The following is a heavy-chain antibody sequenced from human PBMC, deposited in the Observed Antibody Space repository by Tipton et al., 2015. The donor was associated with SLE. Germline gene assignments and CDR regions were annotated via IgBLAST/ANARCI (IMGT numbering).Heavy chain of an antibody. CDR3: ARGLNFLDSSGLDAFDI. CDR1: GGSFSVYH. J-gene: IGHJ3*02. Sequence: LRLSCAVYGGSFSVYHWTWIRQPPGKGLEWIGEINHSGSTKYNPSLKSRVTMSVDTSKNQFSLRLNSVTAADTAVYYCARGLNFLDSSGLDAFDIWGQWTMVTVSS. V-gene: IGHV4-34*01. CDR2: INHSGST. D-gene: IGHD3-22*01.